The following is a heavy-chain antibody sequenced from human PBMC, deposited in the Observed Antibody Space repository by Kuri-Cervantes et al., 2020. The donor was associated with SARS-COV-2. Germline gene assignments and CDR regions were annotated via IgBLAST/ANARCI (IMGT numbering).Heavy chain of an antibody. V-gene: IGHV3-21*01. J-gene: IGHJ4*02. CDR1: GFSFSSYS. CDR2: ISSSGSYK. D-gene: IGHD5-18*01. CDR3: ARQRDTAMDTASPFDY. Sequence: GESLKISCTTSGFSFSSYSMSWVRQAPERGLEWVSYISSSGSYKYYADSVKGRFTISRDKTENSLYLQMNSLRAEDTAVYYCARQRDTAMDTASPFDYWGQGTLVTVSS.